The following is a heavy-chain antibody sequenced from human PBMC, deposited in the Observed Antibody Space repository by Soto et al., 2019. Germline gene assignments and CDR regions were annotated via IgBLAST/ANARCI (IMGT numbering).Heavy chain of an antibody. D-gene: IGHD3-22*01. Sequence: GGSLRLSCAASGFTFSSYAMSWVRQAPGKGLEWVSAISSSGGSTFYADSVKGRFTISRDNSRNTLYLQMNSLRAEDTAIYYCAKYQPMTQPRPYFDYWGQGTLVTVSS. CDR1: GFTFSSYA. V-gene: IGHV3-23*01. CDR2: ISSSGGST. CDR3: AKYQPMTQPRPYFDY. J-gene: IGHJ4*02.